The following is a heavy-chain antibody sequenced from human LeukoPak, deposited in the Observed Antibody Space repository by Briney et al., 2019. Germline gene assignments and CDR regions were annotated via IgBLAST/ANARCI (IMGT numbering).Heavy chain of an antibody. Sequence: SETLSLTCTVSGDSISPYYWNWIRQPAGKGLEWIGRIYTSGSTNYNPSLKSRVTMSVDTSKNQFSLKLSSVTAADTAVYYCARDHELPWFGELLLYFDYWGQGTLVTVSS. CDR1: GDSISPYY. CDR2: IYTSGST. D-gene: IGHD3-10*01. CDR3: ARDHELPWFGELLLYFDY. V-gene: IGHV4-4*07. J-gene: IGHJ4*02.